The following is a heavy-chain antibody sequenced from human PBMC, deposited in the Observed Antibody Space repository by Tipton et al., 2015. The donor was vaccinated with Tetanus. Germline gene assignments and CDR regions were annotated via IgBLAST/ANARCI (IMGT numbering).Heavy chain of an antibody. V-gene: IGHV5-51*01. CDR3: AVLQSSSSPFDY. CDR2: IYPGDSDT. Sequence: QSGAEVKKPGASVKVSCKASGYTFTSYGISWVRQAPGQGLEWMGIIYPGDSDTRYSPSFQGQVTISADKSISTAYLQWSSLKASDTAMYYCAVLQSSSSPFDYWGQGTLVTVSS. CDR1: GYTFTSYG. J-gene: IGHJ4*02. D-gene: IGHD6-6*01.